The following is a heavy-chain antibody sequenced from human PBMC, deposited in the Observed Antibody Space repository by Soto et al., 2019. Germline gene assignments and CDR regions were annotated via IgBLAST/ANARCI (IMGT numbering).Heavy chain of an antibody. CDR1: GGSFSGYY. CDR2: INHSGST. Sequence: PSETLSLTCAVYGGSFSGYYWSWIRQPPGKGLEWIGEINHSGSTNYNPSLKSRVTISVDTSKNQFSLKLSSVTAADTAVYYCARGRKRFESSDYFDYWGQGTLVTVSS. CDR3: ARGRKRFESSDYFDY. D-gene: IGHD3-9*01. V-gene: IGHV4-34*01. J-gene: IGHJ4*02.